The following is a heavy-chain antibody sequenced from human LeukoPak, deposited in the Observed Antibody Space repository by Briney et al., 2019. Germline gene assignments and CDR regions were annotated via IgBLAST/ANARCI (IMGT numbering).Heavy chain of an antibody. CDR2: IKSKTDGGTI. CDR3: CRGWLDY. D-gene: IGHD2-15*01. CDR1: GFSFSNAW. V-gene: IGHV3-15*01. Sequence: GGSLRLSCAASGFSFSNAWMSGVRQASGKGREWVGRIKSKTDGGTIHYAAPVKGRFTISRDDSKNMVFLQMNSLNTEDTAVYYCCRGWLDYWGQGTLVAVSS. J-gene: IGHJ4*02.